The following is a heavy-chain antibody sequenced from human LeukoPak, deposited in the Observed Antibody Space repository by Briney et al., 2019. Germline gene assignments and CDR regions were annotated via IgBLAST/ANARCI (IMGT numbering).Heavy chain of an antibody. CDR3: ARSGYSNFDY. V-gene: IGHV4-39*07. CDR1: GGSISSSSYY. J-gene: IGHJ4*02. Sequence: SETLSLTCTVSGGSISSSSYYWGWIRQPPGKGLEWIGSIYYSGSTYYNPSLKSRVTISVDTSKNQFSLRLSSVTAADTAVYYCARSGYSNFDYWGQGTLVTVSS. D-gene: IGHD3-3*01. CDR2: IYYSGST.